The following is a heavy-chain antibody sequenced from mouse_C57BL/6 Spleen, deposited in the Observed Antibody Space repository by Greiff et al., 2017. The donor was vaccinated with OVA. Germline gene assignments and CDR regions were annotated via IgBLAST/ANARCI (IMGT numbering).Heavy chain of an antibody. CDR2: IYPGDGDT. CDR3: ARRIDGYHWYIDV. J-gene: IGHJ1*03. Sequence: VQLQQSGPELVKPGASVKISCKASGYAFSSSWMNWVKQRPGKGLEWIGRIYPGDGDTNYNGKFKGKATLTADKSSSTAYMQLSSLTSEDSAVYFCARRIDGYHWYIDVWGTGTTVTVSS. V-gene: IGHV1-82*01. CDR1: GYAFSSSW. D-gene: IGHD2-3*01.